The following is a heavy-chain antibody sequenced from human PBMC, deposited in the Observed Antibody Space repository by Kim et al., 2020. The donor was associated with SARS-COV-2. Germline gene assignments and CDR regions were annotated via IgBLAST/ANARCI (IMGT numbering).Heavy chain of an antibody. J-gene: IGHJ5*02. CDR3: ARERGGRSYQPTNWFDP. CDR2: INTNTGNP. D-gene: IGHD1-26*01. V-gene: IGHV7-4-1*02. CDR1: GYTFTSYA. Sequence: ASVKVSCKTSGYTFTSYAMNWVRQAPGQGLEWMGWINTNTGNPTYAQGFTGRFVFSLDTSVSTAYLQISSLKAEDTAVYYCARERGGRSYQPTNWFDPWGQGTLVTVSS.